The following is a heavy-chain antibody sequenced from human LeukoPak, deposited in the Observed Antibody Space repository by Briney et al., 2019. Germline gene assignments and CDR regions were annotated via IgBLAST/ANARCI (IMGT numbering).Heavy chain of an antibody. D-gene: IGHD3-3*01. CDR2: MNPNSGNT. J-gene: IGHJ6*02. CDR3: ARGEYDFWSGYYTGYYYYGMDV. V-gene: IGHV1-8*02. Sequence: ASVKVSCKASGGTFSSYAINWVRQATGQGLEWMGWMNPNSGNTGYAQKFQGRVTMTRNTSISTAYMELSSLSSEDTAMYYCARGEYDFWSGYYTGYYYYGMDVWGQGTTVTVSS. CDR1: GGTFSSYA.